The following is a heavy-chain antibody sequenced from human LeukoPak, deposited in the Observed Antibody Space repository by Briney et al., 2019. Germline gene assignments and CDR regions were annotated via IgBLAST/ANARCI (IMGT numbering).Heavy chain of an antibody. Sequence: GGSLRLSCAVSGFTVSNNYMSWVRQAPGKGLEWVSAISGSGGSTYYADSVKGRFTISRDNSKNTLYLQMNSLRAEDTAVYYCAKDELGQDYWGQGTLVTVSS. CDR3: AKDELGQDY. CDR2: ISGSGGST. D-gene: IGHD1/OR15-1a*01. CDR1: GFTVSNNY. V-gene: IGHV3-23*01. J-gene: IGHJ4*02.